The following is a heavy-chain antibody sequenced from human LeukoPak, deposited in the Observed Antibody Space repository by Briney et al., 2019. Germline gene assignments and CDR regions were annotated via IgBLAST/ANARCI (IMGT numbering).Heavy chain of an antibody. V-gene: IGHV4-39*01. CDR2: IYYSGTT. D-gene: IGHD3-10*01. CDR1: GGSISSDNYY. CDR3: AKHYMGSSYNHGLDC. Sequence: SETLSLTCTVSGGSISSDNYYWGWIRQPPGNRLEWIGSIYYSGTTYYNPSLKSRVTISVDTSKNQFSLKLSSVTAADTALYYCAKHYMGSSYNHGLDCWGQGTLVTVSS. J-gene: IGHJ4*02.